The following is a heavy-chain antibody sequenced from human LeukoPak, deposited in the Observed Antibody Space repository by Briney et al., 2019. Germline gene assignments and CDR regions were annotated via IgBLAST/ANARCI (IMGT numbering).Heavy chain of an antibody. J-gene: IGHJ3*02. CDR1: GGSFSDYY. V-gene: IGHV4-34*01. CDR2: INHSGST. D-gene: IGHD6-19*01. Sequence: PSETLSLTCAVYGGSFSDYYWSWIRQPPGKGLEWIGEINHSGSTNYNPSLKSRVTISVDTSKNQFSLKLSSVTATDTAVYYCARKSSGSYGFDIWGQGTMVTVSS. CDR3: ARKSSGSYGFDI.